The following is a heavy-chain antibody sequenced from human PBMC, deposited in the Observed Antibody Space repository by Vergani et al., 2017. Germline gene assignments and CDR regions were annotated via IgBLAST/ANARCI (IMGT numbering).Heavy chain of an antibody. J-gene: IGHJ6*03. D-gene: IGHD5-18*01. Sequence: QVQLQESGPGLVKPSETLSLTCTVSGGSISSYYWSWIRQPPGKGLEWIGYIYYSGSTNYNPSLKSRVTISVDTSKNQFSLKLSSVTAADTAVYYCARDGRGYSYGPRGWDYYYYYMDVWGKGTTVTVSS. CDR2: IYYSGST. V-gene: IGHV4-59*01. CDR1: GGSISSYY. CDR3: ARDGRGYSYGPRGWDYYYYYMDV.